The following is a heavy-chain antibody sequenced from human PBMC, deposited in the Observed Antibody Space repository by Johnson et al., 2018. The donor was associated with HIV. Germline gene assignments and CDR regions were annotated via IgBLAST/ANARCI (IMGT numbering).Heavy chain of an antibody. D-gene: IGHD7-27*01. V-gene: IGHV3-66*01. J-gene: IGHJ3*01. Sequence: VQLVESGGGLVQPGGSLRLSCAVSGFTVSSNYITWVRQAPGKGLEWISVIYSGDSTYYADSVKGRFTISRDNSKDTLYLEMNSLRVEDTAVYYCAKIPGANWGSPDDFDVWGQGTMVTVSS. CDR3: AKIPGANWGSPDDFDV. CDR2: IYSGDST. CDR1: GFTVSSNY.